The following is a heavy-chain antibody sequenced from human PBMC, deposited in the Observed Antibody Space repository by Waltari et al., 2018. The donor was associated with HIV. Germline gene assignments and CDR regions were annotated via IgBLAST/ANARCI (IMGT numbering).Heavy chain of an antibody. V-gene: IGHV3-9*01. CDR1: EFMFDDYD. J-gene: IGHJ3*02. D-gene: IGHD3-16*01. Sequence: QMVQSGGGLAQPGKSLRLSCSASEFMFDDYDMHWVRRAPGKGLEWVSGISRNGDTKTYAAPVKGRFVISRDNALSFLYLQMNSLRPEDTALYFCANSDGYYGGGTGAFDIWGQGTMVIVSS. CDR3: ANSDGYYGGGTGAFDI. CDR2: ISRNGDTK.